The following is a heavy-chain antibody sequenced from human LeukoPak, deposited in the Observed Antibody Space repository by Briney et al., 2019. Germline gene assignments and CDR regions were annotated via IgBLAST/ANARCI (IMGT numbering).Heavy chain of an antibody. V-gene: IGHV4-61*03. CDR2: VYYSGSN. Sequence: SETLSLTCTVSGVSVSSDNYYWSWIRQPPGRGLEWVGCVYYSGSNNYSPSVKSRVTISIDTYRNHFSLKLSSVTAADTAVYYCARNMVRGVTDSFDIWGQGTMVTVSS. D-gene: IGHD3-10*01. CDR1: GVSVSSDNYY. J-gene: IGHJ3*02. CDR3: ARNMVRGVTDSFDI.